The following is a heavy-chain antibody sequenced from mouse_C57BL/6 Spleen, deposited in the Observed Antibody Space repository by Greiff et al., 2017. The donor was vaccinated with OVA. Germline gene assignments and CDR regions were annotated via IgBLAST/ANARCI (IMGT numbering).Heavy chain of an antibody. V-gene: IGHV1-80*01. CDR3: ARDYGNYGDYAMDY. J-gene: IGHJ4*01. D-gene: IGHD2-1*01. CDR2: IYPGDGDT. CDR1: GYAFSSYW. Sequence: QVQLQQSGAELVKPGASVKISCKASGYAFSSYWMNWVKQRPGRGLEWIGQIYPGDGDTNYNGKFKGKATLTADKSSSTAYMQLSSLTSEDSAVYFCARDYGNYGDYAMDYWGQGTSVTVSS.